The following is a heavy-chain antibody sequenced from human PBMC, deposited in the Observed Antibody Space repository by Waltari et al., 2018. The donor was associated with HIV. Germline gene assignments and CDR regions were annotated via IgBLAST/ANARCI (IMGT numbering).Heavy chain of an antibody. CDR2: ISSNGGST. D-gene: IGHD4-17*01. V-gene: IGHV3-64*01. J-gene: IGHJ4*02. Sequence: EVQLVESGGGLVQPGGSLRLSCAASGFTFSSYAMPWVRQAPGKGLEYVSAISSNGGSTYYANSVKGRFTISRDNSKNTLYLQMGSLRAEDMAVYYCARETFYGDYYFDYWGQGTLVAVSS. CDR3: ARETFYGDYYFDY. CDR1: GFTFSSYA.